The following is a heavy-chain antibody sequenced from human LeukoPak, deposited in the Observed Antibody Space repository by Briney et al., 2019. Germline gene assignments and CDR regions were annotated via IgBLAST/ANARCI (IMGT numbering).Heavy chain of an antibody. CDR1: GFTFSSYA. V-gene: IGHV3-30-3*01. D-gene: IGHD4-17*01. CDR2: ISYDASNK. Sequence: PGGSLRLSCAASGFTFSSYAMHWVRQAPGKGLEWVAVISYDASNKYYADSVKGRFTISRDNSKNTLYLQMNSLRTEDTAVYSCAREAYGEVYFDYWGQGTLVTVSS. CDR3: AREAYGEVYFDY. J-gene: IGHJ4*02.